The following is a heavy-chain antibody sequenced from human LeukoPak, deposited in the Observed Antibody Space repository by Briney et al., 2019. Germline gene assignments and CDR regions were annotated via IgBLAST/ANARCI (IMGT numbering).Heavy chain of an antibody. V-gene: IGHV3-21*01. CDR3: ARDPRQGTMVRGVIISYMDV. CDR1: GFTLSSYS. J-gene: IGHJ6*03. D-gene: IGHD3-10*01. Sequence: PGGSLRLSCAASGFTLSSYSMNWVRQAPGKGLEWVSSISSSSSYIYYADSVKGRFTISRDNAKNSLYLQMNSLRAEDTAVYYCARDPRQGTMVRGVIISYMDVWGKGTTVTVSS. CDR2: ISSSSSYI.